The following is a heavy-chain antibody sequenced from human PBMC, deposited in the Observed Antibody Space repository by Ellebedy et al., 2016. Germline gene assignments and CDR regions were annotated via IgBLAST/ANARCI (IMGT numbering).Heavy chain of an antibody. D-gene: IGHD3-10*01. CDR3: ARGLPVRITMVRGVKEIYYMDV. CDR1: GGSFSGYY. V-gene: IGHV4-34*01. Sequence: SETLSLXCAVYGGSFSGYYWSWIRQPPGKGLEWIGEINHSGSTNYNPSLKSRVTISVDTSKNQFSLKLSSVTAADTAVYYCARGLPVRITMVRGVKEIYYMDVWGKGTTVTVSS. CDR2: INHSGST. J-gene: IGHJ6*03.